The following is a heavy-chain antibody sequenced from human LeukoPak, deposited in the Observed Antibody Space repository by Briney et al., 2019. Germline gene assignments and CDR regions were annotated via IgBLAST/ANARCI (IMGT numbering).Heavy chain of an antibody. V-gene: IGHV4-4*07. CDR1: GGSISSYY. CDR3: ASIAAAGSYGMDV. Sequence: SETLSLTCTVSGGSISSYYWSWIRQPAGKGLEWIGRIYTSGSTNYNPSLKGRVTMSVDTSKNQFSLKLSSVTAADTAVYYCASIAAAGSYGMDVWGQGTTVTVSS. D-gene: IGHD6-13*01. J-gene: IGHJ6*02. CDR2: IYTSGST.